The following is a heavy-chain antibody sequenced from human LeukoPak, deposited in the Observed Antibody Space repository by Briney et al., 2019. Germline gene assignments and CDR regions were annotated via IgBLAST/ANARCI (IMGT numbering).Heavy chain of an antibody. CDR3: ARAEDDYVGKEFVN. Sequence: SETLSLTCSVSGGSISSGSYYWNWIRLPAGKGLEWIGRIYTSGSTNYNPSLKSRITISVDTSKNQFSLKLSSVTAADTAVYYCARAEDDYVGKEFVNWGQGTLVTVSS. V-gene: IGHV4-61*02. D-gene: IGHD4-23*01. CDR2: IYTSGST. J-gene: IGHJ4*02. CDR1: GGSISSGSYY.